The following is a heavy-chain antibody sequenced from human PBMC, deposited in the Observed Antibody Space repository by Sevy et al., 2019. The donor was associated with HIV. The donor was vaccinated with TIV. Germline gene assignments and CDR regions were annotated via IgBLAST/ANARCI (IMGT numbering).Heavy chain of an antibody. V-gene: IGHV3-15*01. Sequence: GGSLRLSCAASGFTFSNAWMSWVRQAPGKGLEWVGRIKSKTDGGTTDYAAPVKGRFTISREDSKNTLYLQMNSLKTEDTAVYYCTASRYIVVVPAAIRYYYYGMDVWGQGTTVTVSS. CDR1: GFTFSNAW. J-gene: IGHJ6*02. D-gene: IGHD2-2*02. CDR2: IKSKTDGGTT. CDR3: TASRYIVVVPAAIRYYYYGMDV.